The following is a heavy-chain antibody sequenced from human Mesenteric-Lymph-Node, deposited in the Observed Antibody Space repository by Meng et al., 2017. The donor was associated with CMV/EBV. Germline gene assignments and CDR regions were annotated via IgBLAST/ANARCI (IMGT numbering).Heavy chain of an antibody. D-gene: IGHD5-18*01. CDR2: INHRGST. J-gene: IGHJ6*02. CDR3: ARSGYSYDGDLDYYGMDV. Sequence: SCGVYGMSFSGYSWSWIRQSPGKGLEWIGEINHRGSTNYNPSLKSRVTISVDTSKNQFSLKLSSVTAADTAVYYCARSGYSYDGDLDYYGMDVWGQGTTVTVSS. CDR1: GMSFSGYS. V-gene: IGHV4-34*09.